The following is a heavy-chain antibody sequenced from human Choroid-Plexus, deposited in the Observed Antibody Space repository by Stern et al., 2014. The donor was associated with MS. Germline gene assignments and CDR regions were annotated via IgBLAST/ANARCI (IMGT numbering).Heavy chain of an antibody. J-gene: IGHJ4*02. CDR3: ARDPWGVRYFDY. V-gene: IGHV3-23*01. CDR2: IRGSGGGT. D-gene: IGHD3-16*01. CDR1: GFTFSNYA. Sequence: EVQLLESGGGLMLPGGSLRLSCAASGFTFSNYAMRWVRQAPGKGLEWVSAIRGSGGGTYYADSVKGRFTISRAHSKHTLYLHMNSLRAEDTALYYCARDPWGVRYFDYWGQGTLVAVSS.